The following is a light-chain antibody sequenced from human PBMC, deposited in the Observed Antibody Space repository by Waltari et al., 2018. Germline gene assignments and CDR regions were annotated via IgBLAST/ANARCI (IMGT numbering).Light chain of an antibody. Sequence: IVLTQSPGTLSLSPGERATLSCRASQSVYNNYLAWYQQKPGQAPGLLIYGASVRDTGIPDRFSGSGSGTDFTLTISRLEAEDFAVYYCQQYATTPWTFGQGTKVDIK. CDR2: GAS. J-gene: IGKJ1*01. V-gene: IGKV3-20*01. CDR1: QSVYNNY. CDR3: QQYATTPWT.